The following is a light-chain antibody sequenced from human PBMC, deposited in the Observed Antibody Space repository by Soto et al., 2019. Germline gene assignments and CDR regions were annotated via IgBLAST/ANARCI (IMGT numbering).Light chain of an antibody. CDR3: QQYNSWPLT. CDR1: QNIRSA. J-gene: IGKJ4*01. Sequence: EIVLTQSPAVVSVSPGAGATLSCRASQNIRSALAWYQQKPGQAPRLVIYDIFTRATGVPTRISGSGSGTEFTLTISSLQSEDFAVYYCQQYNSWPLTFGGGTKVDIK. CDR2: DIF. V-gene: IGKV3D-15*01.